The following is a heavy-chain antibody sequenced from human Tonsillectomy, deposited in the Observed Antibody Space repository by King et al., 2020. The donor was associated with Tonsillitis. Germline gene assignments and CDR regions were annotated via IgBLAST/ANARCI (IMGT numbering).Heavy chain of an antibody. V-gene: IGHV3-23*04. Sequence: DVQLVESGGGLVQPGGSLRLSCAASGFTFSRYAMSWVRQAPGKGLEWVSGISASGGSTYSADSVKGRFTISRDNSKNTLYLQMNSLRAEDTAVYYCAKDKVATMPRDAFDFWGQGTMVTVSS. CDR3: AKDKVATMPRDAFDF. D-gene: IGHD5-12*01. CDR2: ISASGGST. CDR1: GFTFSRYA. J-gene: IGHJ3*01.